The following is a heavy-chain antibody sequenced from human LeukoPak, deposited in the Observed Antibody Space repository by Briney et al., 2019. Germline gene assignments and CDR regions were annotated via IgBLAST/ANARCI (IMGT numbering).Heavy chain of an antibody. V-gene: IGHV3-21*01. CDR2: ISSSSSYI. CDR1: GFTFSSYS. CDR3: ARGLIHYYDSSGYYPRAFDI. Sequence: GGSLRLSCAASGFTFSSYSMNWVRQAPGKGLEWVASISSSSSYIYYADSVKGRFIISGDNAKHSLYLQMNSLRAEDTAVYYCARGLIHYYDSSGYYPRAFDIWGQGTMVTVSS. J-gene: IGHJ3*02. D-gene: IGHD3-22*01.